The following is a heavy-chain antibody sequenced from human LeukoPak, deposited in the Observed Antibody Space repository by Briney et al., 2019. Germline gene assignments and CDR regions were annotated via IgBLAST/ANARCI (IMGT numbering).Heavy chain of an antibody. D-gene: IGHD5-24*01. CDR1: GGSVSSGTYY. V-gene: IGHV4-39*01. CDR2: FYYTGTT. J-gene: IGHJ4*02. Sequence: SETLSLTCTVSGGSVSSGTYYWGWIRQPPGKRLEWIGSFYYTGTTYYNPSLKSRVTISVETSKNQFSLKLTSVTAADTAVYYCGGNNFYYFAYWGQGSLVTVSS. CDR3: GGNNFYYFAY.